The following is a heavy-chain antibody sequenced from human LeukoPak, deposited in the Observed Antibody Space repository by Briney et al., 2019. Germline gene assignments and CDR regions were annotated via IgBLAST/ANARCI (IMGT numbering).Heavy chain of an antibody. CDR2: IKQDGSEK. CDR1: GFTFSSYS. Sequence: GGSLRLSCAASGFTFSSYSMNWVRQAPGKGLEWVANIKQDGSEKYYVDSVKGRFTISRDNAKNSLYLQMNSLRAEDTAVYYCASSVGAYYFDYWGQGTLVTVSS. D-gene: IGHD1-26*01. V-gene: IGHV3-7*01. CDR3: ASSVGAYYFDY. J-gene: IGHJ4*02.